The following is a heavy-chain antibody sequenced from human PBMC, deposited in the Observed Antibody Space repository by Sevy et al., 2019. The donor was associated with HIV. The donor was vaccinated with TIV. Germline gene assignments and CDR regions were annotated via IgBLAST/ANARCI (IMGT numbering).Heavy chain of an antibody. D-gene: IGHD4-17*01. V-gene: IGHV4-61*01. Sequence: SETLSLTCTVSGGSVSTDSYYWSWIRQPPGKGLEWIGYLFYSGSTNYNPSLKSRATISLDTSKNQFSLKLSSVTAADTAVYYCARCRSPYGDYATGSFDYWGQGALVTVSS. J-gene: IGHJ4*02. CDR3: ARCRSPYGDYATGSFDY. CDR2: LFYSGST. CDR1: GGSVSTDSYY.